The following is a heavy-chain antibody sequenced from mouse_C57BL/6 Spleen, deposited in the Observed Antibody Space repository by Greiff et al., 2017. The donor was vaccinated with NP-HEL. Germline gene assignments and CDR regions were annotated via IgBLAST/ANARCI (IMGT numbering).Heavy chain of an antibody. CDR2: ISSGSSTI. J-gene: IGHJ2*01. CDR3: ARPIYYDPYYFDY. D-gene: IGHD2-4*01. Sequence: EVKVVESGGGLVKPGGSLKLSCAASGFTFSDYGMHWVRQAPEKGLEWVAYISSGSSTIYYADTVKGRFTISRDNAKNTLFLQMTSLRSEDTAMYYCARPIYYDPYYFDYWGQGTTLTVSS. CDR1: GFTFSDYG. V-gene: IGHV5-17*01.